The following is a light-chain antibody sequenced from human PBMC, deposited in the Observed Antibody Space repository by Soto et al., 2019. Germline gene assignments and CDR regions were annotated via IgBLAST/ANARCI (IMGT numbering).Light chain of an antibody. J-gene: IGLJ7*01. CDR3: NSFRVNRLYV. CDR2: EVT. V-gene: IGLV2-14*01. Sequence: QSVLTQPASVSGSPGQSITISCTGTSSDIGGYNFVSWYQQHPGKAPKLIIYEVTHRPAGVSGRFSASKSGNTASLTITGLQAEDEADYYCNSFRVNRLYVFGTGTQLTVL. CDR1: SSDIGGYNF.